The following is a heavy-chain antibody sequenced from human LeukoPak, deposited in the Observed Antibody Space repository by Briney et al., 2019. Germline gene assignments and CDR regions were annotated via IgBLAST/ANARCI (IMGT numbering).Heavy chain of an antibody. CDR1: GGSISSGDYY. D-gene: IGHD3-10*01. CDR2: IYYSGST. J-gene: IGHJ6*02. CDR3: ASYYYGSGSYYPYYYDYGMDV. V-gene: IGHV4-30-4*01. Sequence: SETLSLTCSVSGGSISSGDYYWSWIRQTPGKGLEWIGYIYYSGSTYYNPSLKSRVTISVDTSKNQFSLKLSSVTAADTAVYYCASYYYGSGSYYPYYYDYGMDVWGQGTTVTVSS.